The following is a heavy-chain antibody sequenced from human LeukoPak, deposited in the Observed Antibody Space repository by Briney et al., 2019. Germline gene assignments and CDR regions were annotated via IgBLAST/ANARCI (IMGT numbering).Heavy chain of an antibody. V-gene: IGHV4-38-2*01. J-gene: IGHJ4*02. Sequence: KTSETLSLTCAVSGYSISSGYYWGWIRQPPGKGLEWIGSIYHSGSTYYNPSLKSRVTISVDTSKNQFSLKLSSVTAADTAVYFCARGVLDTAMVRFDYWGQGTLVTVSS. CDR1: GYSISSGYY. CDR3: ARGVLDTAMVRFDY. D-gene: IGHD5-18*01. CDR2: IYHSGST.